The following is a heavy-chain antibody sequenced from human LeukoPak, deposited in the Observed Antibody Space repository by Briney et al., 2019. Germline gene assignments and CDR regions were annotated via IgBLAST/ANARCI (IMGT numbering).Heavy chain of an antibody. J-gene: IGHJ4*02. CDR2: IYDSGST. CDR1: GGSLSSSSYY. CDR3: ASVYGDIDY. Sequence: SETLSLTCTVSGGSLSSSSYYWGWVRQPPGTGLEWLGRIYDSGSTYYNPSLKSRVPISVKMSRNQFSLKLRSVNAATRACYACASVYGDIDYWGQGTLVTVSS. V-gene: IGHV4-39*07. D-gene: IGHD4-17*01.